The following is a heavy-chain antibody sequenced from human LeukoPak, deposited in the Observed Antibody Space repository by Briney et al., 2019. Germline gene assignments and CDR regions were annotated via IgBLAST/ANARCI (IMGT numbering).Heavy chain of an antibody. CDR2: IYYSGST. V-gene: IGHV4-31*03. Sequence: SETLSLTCTVSGGSISSGGHYWSWIRQHPGKGLEWIGYIYYSGSTYYNPSLKSRVTISVDTSKTQFSLKLSSVTAADTAVYYCARDSTYGSGSWFDYWGQGTLVTVSS. J-gene: IGHJ4*02. D-gene: IGHD3-10*01. CDR1: GGSISSGGHY. CDR3: ARDSTYGSGSWFDY.